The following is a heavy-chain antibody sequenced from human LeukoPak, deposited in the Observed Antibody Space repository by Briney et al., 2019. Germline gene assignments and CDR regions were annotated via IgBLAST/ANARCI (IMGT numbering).Heavy chain of an antibody. CDR3: AKGNADKPPYASWQWYY. CDR2: ISGSCGST. D-gene: IGHD2-2*01. V-gene: IGHV3-23*01. J-gene: IGHJ4*02. Sequence: GRSLRLSCAASGFTFSSYAMSWVCHAQAQAMELDSAISGSCGSTYYADSVECRFTISRDNSKNTLYLQMNSLRAEDTAVYYCAKGNADKPPYASWQWYYWGQGTLVTVSS. CDR1: GFTFSSYA.